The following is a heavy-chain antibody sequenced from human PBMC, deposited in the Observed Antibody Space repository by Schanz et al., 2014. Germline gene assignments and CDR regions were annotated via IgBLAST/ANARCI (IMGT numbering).Heavy chain of an antibody. CDR3: ARGGSAMVRGVMTASYWFFDL. CDR2: IYSSGIP. J-gene: IGHJ2*01. V-gene: IGHV4-59*08. Sequence: QVQLQESGPGLVKPSETLSLTCSVSGGSINNFYWGWIRQSPGKGLEWIGYIYSSGIPTYNPSLKGRVSLTAESTKTQFSLKLPSVTAGDAAVYYCARGGSAMVRGVMTASYWFFDLWGRGTLVTVSP. D-gene: IGHD3-10*01. CDR1: GGSINNFY.